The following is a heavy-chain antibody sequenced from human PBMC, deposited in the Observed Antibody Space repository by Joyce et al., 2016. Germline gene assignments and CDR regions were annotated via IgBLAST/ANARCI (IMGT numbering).Heavy chain of an antibody. CDR1: GFTFSSYA. J-gene: IGHJ4*02. CDR2: IRGSDDGT. Sequence: EVQLLESGGGWVQPGGFLSLSCAASGFTFSSYAMSWVRQAPGKVLEWVSAIRGSDDGTYHADSVRGRCTISRDNSKNTLYLQMNSLTAEDTAIYYCAKGTLGSCSGTTCYPLDSWGQGTLVTVSS. V-gene: IGHV3-23*01. CDR3: AKGTLGSCSGTTCYPLDS. D-gene: IGHD2-15*01.